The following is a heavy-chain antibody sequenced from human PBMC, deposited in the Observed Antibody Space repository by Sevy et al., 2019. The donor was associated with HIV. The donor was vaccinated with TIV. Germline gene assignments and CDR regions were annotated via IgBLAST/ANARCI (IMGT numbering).Heavy chain of an antibody. J-gene: IGHJ4*02. CDR1: GFTFSNAW. V-gene: IGHV3-15*01. Sequence: GGSLRLSCAASGFTFSNAWMSWVRQAPGKGLEWVGRIKSKTDSGTTDYAAPVKGRFIVSRDDSKNTLYLQMNSLKTEDTAVYYCTTFFYWGQGTLVTVSS. CDR2: IKSKTDSGTT. CDR3: TTFFY.